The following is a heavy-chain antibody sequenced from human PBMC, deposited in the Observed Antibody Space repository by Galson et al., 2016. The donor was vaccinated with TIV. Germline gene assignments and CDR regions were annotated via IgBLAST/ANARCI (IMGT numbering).Heavy chain of an antibody. CDR2: ISSGGGTI. CDR1: GFTFDNYA. Sequence: SLRLSCAASGFTFDNYAFNWVRQAPGKGLEWLSYISSGGGTIYYADSVKGRFTISRDNAKNSLYLHMDSLRAEDTAVYYCFQWLLDSWGQGTLVSVSS. CDR3: FQWLLDS. D-gene: IGHD3-22*01. J-gene: IGHJ4*02. V-gene: IGHV3-48*03.